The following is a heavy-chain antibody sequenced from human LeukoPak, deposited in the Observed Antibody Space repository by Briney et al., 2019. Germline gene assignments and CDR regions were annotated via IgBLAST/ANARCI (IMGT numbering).Heavy chain of an antibody. CDR1: GGSFSGYY. CDR2: INHSGST. D-gene: IGHD4-17*01. CDR3: AKEIWPTVTTPGRTYFDY. J-gene: IGHJ4*02. Sequence: SETLSLTCAVYGGSFSGYYWSWIRQPPGKGLEWIGEINHSGSTNYNPSLKSRVTISVDTSKNQFSLKLSSVTAADTAVYYCAKEIWPTVTTPGRTYFDYWGQGTLVTVSS. V-gene: IGHV4-34*01.